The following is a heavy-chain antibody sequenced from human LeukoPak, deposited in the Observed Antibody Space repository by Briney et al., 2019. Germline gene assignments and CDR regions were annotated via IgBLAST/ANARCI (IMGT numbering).Heavy chain of an antibody. J-gene: IGHJ4*02. D-gene: IGHD6-19*01. CDR3: ARDRGSGWPLDY. CDR2: ISSSSSYT. CDR1: GFIFSDYY. V-gene: IGHV3-11*05. Sequence: GGSLRLSCAASGFIFSDYYMSWIRQAPGKGLEWVSYISSSSSYTNYADSVKGRFTISRDNAKNSLYLQMNSLRAEDTAVYYCARDRGSGWPLDYWGQGTLVTVSS.